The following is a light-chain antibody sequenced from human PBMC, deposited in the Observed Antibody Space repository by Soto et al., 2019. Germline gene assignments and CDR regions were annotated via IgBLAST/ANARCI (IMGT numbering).Light chain of an antibody. V-gene: IGKV1-5*03. CDR3: QEYNSYWT. CDR2: KAS. J-gene: IGKJ1*01. CDR1: QSISSS. Sequence: DIQMTQSPSTLSASVGDRVTITCRASQSISSSLAWYQQKPGKAPKLLIYKASSLESGVPSRFSGSGAWTEFSLTINTVQPDDFATYDCQEYNSYWTFGQGTKVEIK.